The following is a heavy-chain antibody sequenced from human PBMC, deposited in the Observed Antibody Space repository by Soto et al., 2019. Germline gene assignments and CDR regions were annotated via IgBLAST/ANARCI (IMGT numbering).Heavy chain of an antibody. CDR2: INPNSGGT. CDR3: AREMQGWNYVRNWNFDY. J-gene: IGHJ4*02. CDR1: GYTFTGYY. V-gene: IGHV1-2*04. Sequence: ASVKVSCKASGYTFTGYYMPWVRQAPGQVLEWMGWINPNSGGTNYAQKFQGWVTMTRDTSISTAYMELSRLRSDDTAVYYCAREMQGWNYVRNWNFDYWGQGTLVTVSS. D-gene: IGHD1-7*01.